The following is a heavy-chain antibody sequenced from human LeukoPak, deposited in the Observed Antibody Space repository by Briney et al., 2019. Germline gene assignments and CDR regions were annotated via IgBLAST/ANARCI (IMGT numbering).Heavy chain of an antibody. J-gene: IGHJ5*02. V-gene: IGHV1-46*03. CDR2: INPSGGST. D-gene: IGHD3-3*01. CDR1: GHTFTSYY. CDR3: AREYYDPNWFDP. Sequence: ASVKVSCKASGHTFTSYYMHWVRQAPGQGLEWRGIINPSGGSTSYAQKFQGRVTMTRDTSTSTVYMELSSLRSEDTAVYYCAREYYDPNWFDPWGQGTLVTLSS.